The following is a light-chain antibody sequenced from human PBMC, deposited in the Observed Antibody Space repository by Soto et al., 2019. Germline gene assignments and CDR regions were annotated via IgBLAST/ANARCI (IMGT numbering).Light chain of an antibody. CDR2: GAS. Sequence: EILMSQSPDTLSVSMEERVALSCMTSRTVSNTLAWYQHKPGQAPRLLISGASTRASGIPPRFRGSGSGAEFTLTVDTLQSEDIAIYYCQQYYHWPVTFGGGTKVDIK. CDR3: QQYYHWPVT. CDR1: RTVSNT. V-gene: IGKV3-15*01. J-gene: IGKJ4*01.